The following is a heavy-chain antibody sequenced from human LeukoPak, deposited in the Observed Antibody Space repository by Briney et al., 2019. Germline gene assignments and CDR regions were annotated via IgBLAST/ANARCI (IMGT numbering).Heavy chain of an antibody. CDR2: IYYSGST. J-gene: IGHJ4*02. CDR1: GASISSSSYY. V-gene: IGHV4-39*01. Sequence: SETLSLTCTVSGASISSSSYYWGWIRQPPGKGLEWIGSIYYSGSTHYNPSLKSRVTISVDTSKHQFSLKLSYVTAEDTAVYYCARGGSSWYDYFGYWGQGTLVAVSS. D-gene: IGHD6-13*01. CDR3: ARGGSSWYDYFGY.